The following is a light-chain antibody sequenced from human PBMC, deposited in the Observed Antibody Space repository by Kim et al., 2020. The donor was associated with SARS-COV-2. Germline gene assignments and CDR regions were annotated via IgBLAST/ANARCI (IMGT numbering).Light chain of an antibody. CDR2: GAS. CDR1: QSISSTY. V-gene: IGKV3-20*01. J-gene: IGKJ1*01. CDR3: QQYGHSPRT. Sequence: EVVLTQSPGTLSLSPGERATPSCRASQSISSTYIAWYQHKPGQAPRLLIYGASSRATGIPDRFSGSGSGTDFTLTISRLGPEDFSVYYCQQYGHSPRTFGQGTKVDIK.